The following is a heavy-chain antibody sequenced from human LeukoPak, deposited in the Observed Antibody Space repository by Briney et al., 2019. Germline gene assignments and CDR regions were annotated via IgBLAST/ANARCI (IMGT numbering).Heavy chain of an antibody. J-gene: IGHJ4*02. Sequence: GASVKVSCKASGYTFTGYYMHWVRQAPGQGLEWMGWINPNSSGTYYAQKFQGRVTMTRDTSISTAYMELSRLRSDGTAVYYCARDHEWIQLSYYFDYWGQGTLVTVSS. CDR2: INPNSSGT. V-gene: IGHV1-2*02. CDR3: ARDHEWIQLSYYFDY. D-gene: IGHD5-18*01. CDR1: GYTFTGYY.